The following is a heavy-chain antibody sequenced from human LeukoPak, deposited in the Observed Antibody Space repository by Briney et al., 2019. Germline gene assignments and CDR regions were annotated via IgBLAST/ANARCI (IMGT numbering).Heavy chain of an antibody. J-gene: IGHJ4*02. CDR2: IYYSGST. D-gene: IGHD1-26*01. Sequence: ASETLSLTCTVSGGSVSSGSYYWSWIRQPPGKGLEWIGYIYYSGSTNYNPSLKSRVTLSVDTSKNQFSLKLSSVTAADTAVYYCARVLGDSGSYPFDYWGQGTLVTVSS. V-gene: IGHV4-61*01. CDR1: GGSVSSGSYY. CDR3: ARVLGDSGSYPFDY.